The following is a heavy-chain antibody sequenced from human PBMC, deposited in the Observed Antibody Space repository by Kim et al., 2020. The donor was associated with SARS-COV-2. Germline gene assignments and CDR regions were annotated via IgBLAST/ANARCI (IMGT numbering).Heavy chain of an antibody. CDR2: INAGNGNT. V-gene: IGHV1-3*01. CDR3: AMDRQGDVPAASVHGMDV. CDR1: GYSFTRYA. D-gene: IGHD2-2*01. J-gene: IGHJ6*01. Sequence: ASVKVSCKASGYSFTRYAIHWVRQAPGQRLEWMGWINAGNGNTKYSQKFQGRVTITRDTSASTAYMDLSSLTLEDTGVYYCAMDRQGDVPAASVHGMDVW.